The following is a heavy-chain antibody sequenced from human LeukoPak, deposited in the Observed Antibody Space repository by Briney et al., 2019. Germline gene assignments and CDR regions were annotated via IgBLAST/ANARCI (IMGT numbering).Heavy chain of an antibody. CDR1: GYSISSGYY. Sequence: SETLSLTCIVSGYSISSGYYWCWLRQPPGKGLEWIGNLYHSGSTYYNPSLRRRATISGDPSKNQFSLSLSSVTAAYTAVYYCARECSSTTCYTRSFDPWGQGTLVTISS. J-gene: IGHJ5*02. CDR2: LYHSGST. CDR3: ARECSSTTCYTRSFDP. V-gene: IGHV4-38-2*02. D-gene: IGHD2-2*02.